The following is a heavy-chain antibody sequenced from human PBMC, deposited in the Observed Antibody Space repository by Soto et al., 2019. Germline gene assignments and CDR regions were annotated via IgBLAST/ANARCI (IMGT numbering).Heavy chain of an antibody. CDR1: AYTYG. CDR3: ARASNWNYGGLAYWFDP. D-gene: IGHD1-7*01. V-gene: IGHV1-18*01. CDR2: ISGYNGNT. Sequence: ASAKVSCMASAYTYGLSWVRQAPGHGLEWMGWISGYNGNTNYAQRLQGRVTMTLDTSTNTAYMELRSLTSDDTAVYYCARASNWNYGGLAYWFDPWGQGTLVTVSS. J-gene: IGHJ5*02.